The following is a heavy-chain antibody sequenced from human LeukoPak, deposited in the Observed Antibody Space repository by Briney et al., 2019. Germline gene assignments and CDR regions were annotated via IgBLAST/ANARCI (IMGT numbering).Heavy chain of an antibody. CDR1: GGSFSGSY. CDR3: ARVSIALFGVVTAHFDS. J-gene: IGHJ4*02. Sequence: PSETLSLTCGVSGGSFSGSYWGWIRQPPGKGLEWIGEINLSGSTNYNSSLTSRVTISLDTSKNQFSLNLRSVTTADTAVYYCARVSIALFGVVTAHFDSWGQGTLVAVSS. V-gene: IGHV4-34*01. D-gene: IGHD3-3*01. CDR2: INLSGST.